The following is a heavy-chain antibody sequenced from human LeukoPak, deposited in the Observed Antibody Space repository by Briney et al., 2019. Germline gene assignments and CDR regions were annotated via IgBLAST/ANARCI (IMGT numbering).Heavy chain of an antibody. CDR2: IKQDGSEK. V-gene: IGHV3-7*01. CDR1: GFTFSSYW. D-gene: IGHD6-19*01. Sequence: GGSLRLSCAASGFTFSSYWMSWVRQAPGKGLEWVANIKQDGSEKYYVDSVKGRFTISRDNAKNSLYLQMNSLRAEDTAVYYCASGYSSGWYVVDYWGQGTPVTVSS. CDR3: ASGYSSGWYVVDY. J-gene: IGHJ4*02.